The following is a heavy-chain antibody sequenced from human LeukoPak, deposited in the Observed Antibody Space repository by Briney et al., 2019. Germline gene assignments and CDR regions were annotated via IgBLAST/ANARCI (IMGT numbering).Heavy chain of an antibody. CDR1: GFTFSSYA. CDR3: AKEEGEWLWSRYYYYYGMDV. V-gene: IGHV3-23*01. J-gene: IGHJ6*02. Sequence: GGSLRLSCAASGFTFSSYAMSWVRQAPGKGLEWVSAISGNGGSTYYADSVKGRFTISRDNSKNTLYLQMNSLRAEDTAVYYCAKEEGEWLWSRYYYYYGMDVWGQGTTVTVSS. CDR2: ISGNGGST. D-gene: IGHD5-12*01.